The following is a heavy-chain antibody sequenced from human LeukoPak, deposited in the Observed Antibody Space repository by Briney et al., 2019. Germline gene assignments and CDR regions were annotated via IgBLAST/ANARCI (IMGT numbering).Heavy chain of an antibody. D-gene: IGHD3-10*01. CDR3: ARESSGVRGVIIHPFDY. CDR2: ISAYNGNT. Sequence: ASVKVSCTASGYTFTSYGIIWVRQAPGQGLEWMGWISAYNGNTNYAQKLQGRVTMTTDTSTSTAYMELRSLRSDDKDVYYCARESSGVRGVIIHPFDYWGQGTLVTVSS. V-gene: IGHV1-18*01. CDR1: GYTFTSYG. J-gene: IGHJ4*02.